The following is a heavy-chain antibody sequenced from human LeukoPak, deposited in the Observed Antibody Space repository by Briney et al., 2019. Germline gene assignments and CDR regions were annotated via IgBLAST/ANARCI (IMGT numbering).Heavy chain of an antibody. V-gene: IGHV4-30-2*01. J-gene: IGHJ4*02. Sequence: SETLSLTCGVSGASVSSIGYSWSWIRQPPGRGLEWIGFIYQSGSASYNPSLQSRVTISIDKSKNQFSLKLSSVTAADTAVYYCARQTEGRISLIREIICYFDYWGQGALVTVSS. D-gene: IGHD3-10*01. CDR2: IYQSGSA. CDR1: GASVSSIGYS. CDR3: ARQTEGRISLIREIICYFDY.